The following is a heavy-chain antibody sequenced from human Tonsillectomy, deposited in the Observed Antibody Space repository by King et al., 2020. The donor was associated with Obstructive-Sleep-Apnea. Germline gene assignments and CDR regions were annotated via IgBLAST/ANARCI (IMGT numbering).Heavy chain of an antibody. V-gene: IGHV5-10-1*01. CDR2: IDPTDSYT. CDR3: ARHGSDYGGWFDP. J-gene: IGHJ5*02. D-gene: IGHD4-23*01. CDR1: GYNFTSYW. Sequence: DVQLVESGAEVKKPGESLRISCKGSGYNFTSYWITWARQMPGKGLEWMGSIDPTDSYTKFSPSFQGHVTPPADKSITTAYLQWNSLKASDTAMYYCARHGSDYGGWFDPWGLGTLVTVSS.